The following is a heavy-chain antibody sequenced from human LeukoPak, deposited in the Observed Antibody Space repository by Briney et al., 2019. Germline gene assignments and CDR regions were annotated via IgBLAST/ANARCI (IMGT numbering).Heavy chain of an antibody. V-gene: IGHV5-51*01. CDR1: GYRFTDYW. D-gene: IGHD3-10*01. Sequence: GESLKISCKASGYRFTDYWIGWVRQMPGKGLEWMGIVFPGDSETRNNPSFQGQVTISVDKSISTAYLQWSSLKAPDTAMYYCARHEAGGSASYFHFDHWGQGTLVTVSS. CDR3: ARHEAGGSASYFHFDH. CDR2: VFPGDSET. J-gene: IGHJ4*02.